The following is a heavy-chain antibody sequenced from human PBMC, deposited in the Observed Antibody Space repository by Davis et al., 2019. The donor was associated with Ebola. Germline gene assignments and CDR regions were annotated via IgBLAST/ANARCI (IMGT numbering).Heavy chain of an antibody. D-gene: IGHD6-13*01. CDR2: IYHSGST. J-gene: IGHJ4*02. CDR1: GGSISSGGYS. Sequence: SETLSLTCAVSGGSISSGGYSWSWIRQPPGKGLEWIGYIYHSGSTYYNPSLKSRVTISVDTSKNQFSLKLSSVTAADTAVYYCARGSALAAAGTGFDYWGQGTLVTVSS. V-gene: IGHV4-30-2*01. CDR3: ARGSALAAAGTGFDY.